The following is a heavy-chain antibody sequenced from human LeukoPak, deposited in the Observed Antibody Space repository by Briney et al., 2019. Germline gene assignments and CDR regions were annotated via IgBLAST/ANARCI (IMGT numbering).Heavy chain of an antibody. Sequence: ASVKVSCKASGGTFSSYAISWVRQAPGQGLEWMGGIIPTFGTANYAQKFQGRVTITADESTSTAYMELSSLRSEDTAVYYCAKDRVGSGGSCTWFDPWGQGTLVTVSS. J-gene: IGHJ5*02. CDR1: GGTFSSYA. D-gene: IGHD2-15*01. CDR2: IIPTFGTA. V-gene: IGHV1-69*13. CDR3: AKDRVGSGGSCTWFDP.